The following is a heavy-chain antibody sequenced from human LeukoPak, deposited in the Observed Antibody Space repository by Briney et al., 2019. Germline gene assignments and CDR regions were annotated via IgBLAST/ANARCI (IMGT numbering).Heavy chain of an antibody. CDR1: DGSFSGYY. D-gene: IGHD4-17*01. CDR2: INHSGST. CDR3: ARGVGGYGDHYWYFDL. J-gene: IGHJ2*01. Sequence: SETLSLTCAIYDGSFSGYYWNWIRQPPGKGLEWIGEINHSGSTKYNPSLKSRVTISVDTSKNQFSLKLSSVTAADTAVYYCARGVGGYGDHYWYFDLWGRGTLVTVSS. V-gene: IGHV4-34*01.